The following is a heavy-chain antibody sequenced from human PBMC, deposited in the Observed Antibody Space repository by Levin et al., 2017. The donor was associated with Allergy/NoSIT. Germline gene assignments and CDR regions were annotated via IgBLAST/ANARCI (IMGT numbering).Heavy chain of an antibody. V-gene: IGHV3-23*01. CDR3: VKHIRNQYAFDL. J-gene: IGHJ3*01. D-gene: IGHD2-21*01. CDR1: GFTFATFD. CDR2: ISVGGGTT. Sequence: GESLKISCAASGFTFATFDLRWIRQAPGKGPEWVSTISVGGGTTAYAVSVKGRFSISRDDSKNTLYLQMNSLRAEDTAIYYCVKHIRNQYAFDLWGQGTMVTVSS.